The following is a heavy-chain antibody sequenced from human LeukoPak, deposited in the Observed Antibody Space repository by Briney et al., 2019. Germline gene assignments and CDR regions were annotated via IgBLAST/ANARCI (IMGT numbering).Heavy chain of an antibody. CDR1: GFTFSSHE. J-gene: IGHJ3*01. D-gene: IGHD2-2*01. V-gene: IGHV3-48*03. CDR3: ARGRYCSSTICYYFNAFDV. CDR2: TSTSGDTI. Sequence: PGGSLRLSCAASGFTFSSHEMNWVRQAPGKGLEWVSYTSTSGDTIYYADSVKGRFTISRDNAKNSLSLQMNSLRAEDTAVYYCARGRYCSSTICYYFNAFDVWGQGTMVTVSS.